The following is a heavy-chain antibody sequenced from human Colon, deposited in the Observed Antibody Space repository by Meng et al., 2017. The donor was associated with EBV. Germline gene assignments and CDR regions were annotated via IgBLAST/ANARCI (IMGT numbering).Heavy chain of an antibody. V-gene: IGHV4-4*02. CDR3: ARGNAYNAPSFDY. D-gene: IGHD5-24*01. Sequence: VRLQVSGHGLVEPSGTLSPTWAVVGASIGSNNWWSWVRQPPGKGLEWIGEIYHGGNTNYNPSLKSRVTISVDRSNDQFSLSLSSVTAADTAVYYCARGNAYNAPSFDYWGQGTLVTVSS. CDR2: IYHGGNT. CDR1: GASIGSNNW. J-gene: IGHJ4*02.